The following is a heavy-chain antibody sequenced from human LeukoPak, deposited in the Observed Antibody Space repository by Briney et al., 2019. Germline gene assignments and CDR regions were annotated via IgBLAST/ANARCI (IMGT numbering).Heavy chain of an antibody. Sequence: GGSLRLSCGASGFTFSSYGMHWVRQAPGKGLEWVAFIRYDGSNKYYADSVKGRFTISRDNSKNTLYLQMNSLRAEDTAVYYCAKLARYSYVGVYYFDYWGQGTLVTVSS. CDR1: GFTFSSYG. V-gene: IGHV3-30*02. J-gene: IGHJ4*02. D-gene: IGHD5-18*01. CDR3: AKLARYSYVGVYYFDY. CDR2: IRYDGSNK.